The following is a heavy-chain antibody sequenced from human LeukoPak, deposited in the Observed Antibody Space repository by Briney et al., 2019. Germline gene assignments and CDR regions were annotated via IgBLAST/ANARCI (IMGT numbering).Heavy chain of an antibody. CDR1: GDSISSYY. Sequence: PSETLSLTCTVSGDSISSYYWSWIRQPPGKGLEWIGYIYYDGSTNYNPSLKSRVTISVDTSKNQFSLKLSSVTAADTAVYYCAGVAMAENYYDSSGYFDYWGQGTLVTVSS. J-gene: IGHJ4*02. D-gene: IGHD3-22*01. CDR3: AGVAMAENYYDSSGYFDY. V-gene: IGHV4-59*01. CDR2: IYYDGST.